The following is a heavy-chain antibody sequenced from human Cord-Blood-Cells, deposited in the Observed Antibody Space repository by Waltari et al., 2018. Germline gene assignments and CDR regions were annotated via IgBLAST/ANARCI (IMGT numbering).Heavy chain of an antibody. CDR3: AGGTNRG. D-gene: IGHD3-10*01. CDR1: GFTFSSYA. J-gene: IGHJ4*02. Sequence: QVQLVESGGGVVQPGRSLRLSCAASGFTFSSYAMHWVRQAPGKGLGGVAVISYDGSNKYYADSVKGRFTISRDNSKNTLYLQMNSLRAEDTAVYYCAGGTNRGWGQGTLVTVSS. CDR2: ISYDGSNK. V-gene: IGHV3-30-3*01.